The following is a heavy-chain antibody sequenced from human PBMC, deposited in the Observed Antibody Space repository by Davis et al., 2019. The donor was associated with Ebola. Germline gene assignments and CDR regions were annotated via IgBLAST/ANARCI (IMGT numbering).Heavy chain of an antibody. CDR2: ISSSSSYI. Sequence: GESLKISCAASGFIFKTYTMHWVRQAPGKGLEWVSSISSSSSYIYYADSVKGRFTISRDNAKNSLYLQMNSLRAEDTAVYYCARSNVWGQGTTVTVSS. CDR3: ARSNV. J-gene: IGHJ6*02. CDR1: GFIFKTYT. V-gene: IGHV3-21*01.